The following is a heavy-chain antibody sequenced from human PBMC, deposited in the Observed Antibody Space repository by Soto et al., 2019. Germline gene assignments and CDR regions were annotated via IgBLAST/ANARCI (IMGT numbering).Heavy chain of an antibody. Sequence: PSETLSLTCTVSGDSISSDDYYWSWIRQPPGRGLEWLGYIYYSGSTSYNASLKSRLTMSVDTSKSQFSLRLSSVTAADTAVYYCARDYGSGSFGVDAFDIWGQGTMVT. J-gene: IGHJ3*02. V-gene: IGHV4-30-4*02. CDR2: IYYSGST. CDR1: GDSISSDDYY. CDR3: ARDYGSGSFGVDAFDI. D-gene: IGHD3-10*01.